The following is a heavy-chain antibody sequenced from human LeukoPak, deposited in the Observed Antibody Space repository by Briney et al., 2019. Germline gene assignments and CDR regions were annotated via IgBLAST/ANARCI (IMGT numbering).Heavy chain of an antibody. V-gene: IGHV4-59*01. CDR3: ARCLSRCNSGFDI. CDR2: IYYSGST. CDR1: GASISSFY. Sequence: SETLSLTCSVSGASISSFYWSWIRPPPGKGLEWFGYIYYSGSTTYNPSLKTRAPISVNTPKNQLTLKLSSWPPADPPVYYCARCLSRCNSGFDIWGQGTMVTVSS. D-gene: IGHD2/OR15-2a*01. J-gene: IGHJ3*02.